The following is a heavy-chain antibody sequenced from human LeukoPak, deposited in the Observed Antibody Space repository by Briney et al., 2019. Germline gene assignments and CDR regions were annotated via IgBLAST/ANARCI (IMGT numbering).Heavy chain of an antibody. CDR1: GFTFDDYA. D-gene: IGHD2-21*01. CDR2: ISWNSGSI. Sequence: PGRSLRLSCAASGFTFDDYAMHWVRQAPGKGLEWVSGISWNSGSIGYADSVKGRFTISRDNAKNSLYLQMNSLRAEDTALYYCAKDMSRGENGMDVWGQGTTVTVSS. V-gene: IGHV3-9*01. J-gene: IGHJ6*02. CDR3: AKDMSRGENGMDV.